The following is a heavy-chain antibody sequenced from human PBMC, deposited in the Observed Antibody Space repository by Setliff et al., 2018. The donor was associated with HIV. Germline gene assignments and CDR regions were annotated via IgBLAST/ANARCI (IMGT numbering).Heavy chain of an antibody. CDR3: ARDYLYYNLYNGSPVYGMDV. V-gene: IGHV3-21*01. CDR1: GFTFRNYQ. CDR2: ITIGRGDV. D-gene: IGHD3-3*01. J-gene: IGHJ6*02. Sequence: GGSLRLSCAASGFTFRNYQMNWVRQAPGKGLEWVSSITIGRGDVFYADSVQGRFTIFRDNDKNSLYLQMNSLRAEDTAIYYCARDYLYYNLYNGSPVYGMDVWGQGTTVTVSS.